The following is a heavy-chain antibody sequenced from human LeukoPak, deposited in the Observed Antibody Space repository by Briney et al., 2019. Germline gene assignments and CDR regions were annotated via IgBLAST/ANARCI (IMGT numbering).Heavy chain of an antibody. Sequence: GESLKISRKGSGYSFTSYWISWVRQMPGKGLEWMGRIDPSDSYTNYSPSFQGHVTISADKSISTAYLQWSSLKASDTAMYYCARRVSSSGWFDPWGQGTLVTVSS. V-gene: IGHV5-10-1*01. CDR1: GYSFTSYW. CDR3: ARRVSSSGWFDP. CDR2: IDPSDSYT. D-gene: IGHD6-6*01. J-gene: IGHJ5*02.